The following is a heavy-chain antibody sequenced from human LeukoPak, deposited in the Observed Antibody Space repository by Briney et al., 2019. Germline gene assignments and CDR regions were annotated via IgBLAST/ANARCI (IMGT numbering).Heavy chain of an antibody. CDR3: ARTPVNLIRTPRCYYGMDV. Sequence: SETLSLTCAVYGGSFSGYYWSWIRQPPGKGLEWIGEINHSGSTNYNPSLKSRVTISVDTSKNQFSLKLSSVTAADTAVYYCARTPVNLIRTPRCYYGMDVWGQGTTVTVSS. CDR1: GGSFSGYY. D-gene: IGHD2-21*01. V-gene: IGHV4-34*01. J-gene: IGHJ6*02. CDR2: INHSGST.